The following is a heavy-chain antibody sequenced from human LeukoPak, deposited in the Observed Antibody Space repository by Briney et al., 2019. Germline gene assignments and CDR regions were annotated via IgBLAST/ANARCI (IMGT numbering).Heavy chain of an antibody. J-gene: IGHJ4*02. D-gene: IGHD1-1*01. Sequence: GGSLRLSCAASGFPFSEYSMNWVRQAPGKGLEWISYIGISSGNTKYADSVKGRFTVSGDNARNSLYLQMNSLRVEDTAVYYCARDHNYAFDDWGQGTLVTVSS. CDR1: GFPFSEYS. V-gene: IGHV3-11*06. CDR3: ARDHNYAFDD. CDR2: IGISSGNT.